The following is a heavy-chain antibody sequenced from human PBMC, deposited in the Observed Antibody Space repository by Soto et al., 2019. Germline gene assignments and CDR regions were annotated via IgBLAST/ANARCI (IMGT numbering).Heavy chain of an antibody. V-gene: IGHV5-51*01. CDR2: IYPGDSDT. CDR3: AIPGSSSSFDY. CDR1: GYSFTSYW. Sequence: GESLKISCKGSGYSFTSYWIGWVRQMPGKGLEWMGIIYPGDSDTGYSPSFQGKDTISADRSISTAYLQWVSLKASATALYYCAIPGSSSSFDYWGQGTLVTVSS. J-gene: IGHJ4*02. D-gene: IGHD6-6*01.